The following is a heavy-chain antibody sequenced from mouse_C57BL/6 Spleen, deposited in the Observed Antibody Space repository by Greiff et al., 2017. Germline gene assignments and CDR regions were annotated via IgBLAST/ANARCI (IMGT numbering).Heavy chain of an antibody. D-gene: IGHD1-1*01. Sequence: VKLVESGPGLVQPSQSLSITCTVSGFSLTSYGVHWVRQSPGKGLEWLGVICRGGSTDSNAAFMSRLSITKDNSKSQVFFKMNSLQADDTAIYYCAKGGTTVVPYAMDYWGQGTSVTVSS. CDR3: AKGGTTVVPYAMDY. CDR2: ICRGGST. J-gene: IGHJ4*01. CDR1: GFSLTSYG. V-gene: IGHV2-5*01.